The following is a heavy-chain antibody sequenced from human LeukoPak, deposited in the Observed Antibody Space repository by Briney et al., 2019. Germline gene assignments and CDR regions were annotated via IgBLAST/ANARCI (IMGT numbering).Heavy chain of an antibody. D-gene: IGHD1-20*01. V-gene: IGHV3-74*01. J-gene: IGHJ4*02. CDR3: ARNNWMAFDY. CDR1: GFTFSSSW. CDR2: INSDGTIT. Sequence: GGSLRLSCAASGFTFSSSWMFWVRQPPGKGLVWVSRINSDGTITGYADSVKGRFTISRDNAKKSLYLQMNSLRAEDTAVYYCARNNWMAFDYWGQGTLVTVSS.